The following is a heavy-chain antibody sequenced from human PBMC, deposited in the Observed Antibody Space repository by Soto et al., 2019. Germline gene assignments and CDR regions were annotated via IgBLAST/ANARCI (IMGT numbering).Heavy chain of an antibody. V-gene: IGHV1-69*13. J-gene: IGHJ6*02. CDR3: ARDEKGYYDILTGYYTLYYYYGMDV. D-gene: IGHD3-9*01. Sequence: SVKVSCKASGYTFTSYGISWVRQAPGQGLEWMGGIIPIFGTANYAQKFQGRVTITADESTSTAYMELSSLRSEDTAVYYCARDEKGYYDILTGYYTLYYYYGMDVWGQGTKVTV. CDR1: GYTFTSYG. CDR2: IIPIFGTA.